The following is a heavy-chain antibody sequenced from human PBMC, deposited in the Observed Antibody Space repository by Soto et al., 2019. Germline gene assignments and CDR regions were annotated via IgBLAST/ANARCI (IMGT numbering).Heavy chain of an antibody. CDR2: MKPNSGNT. V-gene: IGHV1-8*01. D-gene: IGHD3-9*01. CDR1: GYTLTSYD. J-gene: IGHJ6*03. CDR3: ARGLSTISYYYYYMDV. Sequence: ASVKVSCKASGYTLTSYDINWVRQATGQGLEWMGWMKPNSGNTGYAQKFQGRVTMTRNTSISTAYMELSSLRSEDTAVYYFARGLSTISYYYYYMDVRGKETTVTVSS.